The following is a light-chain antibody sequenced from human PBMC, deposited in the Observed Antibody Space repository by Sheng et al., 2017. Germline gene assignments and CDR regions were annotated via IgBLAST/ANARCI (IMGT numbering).Light chain of an antibody. V-gene: IGKV3-11*01. J-gene: IGKJ5*01. CDR1: QNVRNS. Sequence: VMTQSPATLSVSPGETATLSCRASQNVRNSLVWYQQKPGQAPRLLIYDASNRATGIPARFSGSGSGTDFTLTISSLEPEDFAVYYCQQRTNWPITFGQGTRLEIK. CDR3: QQRTNWPIT. CDR2: DAS.